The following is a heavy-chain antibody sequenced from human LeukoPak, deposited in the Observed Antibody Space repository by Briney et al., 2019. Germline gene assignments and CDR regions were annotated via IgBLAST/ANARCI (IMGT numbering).Heavy chain of an antibody. Sequence: SETLSLTCTVSGGSISGSSYYWGWIRQPPGKGLEWIGSMHYRGSTYYSPSLKSRVTITVDTSQNQFSLKLSSVTAADTAVYYCVPYTGGQTGYFDYWGQGTLVTVSS. V-gene: IGHV4-39*01. CDR1: GGSISGSSYY. CDR2: MHYRGST. J-gene: IGHJ4*02. CDR3: VPYTGGQTGYFDY. D-gene: IGHD3-16*01.